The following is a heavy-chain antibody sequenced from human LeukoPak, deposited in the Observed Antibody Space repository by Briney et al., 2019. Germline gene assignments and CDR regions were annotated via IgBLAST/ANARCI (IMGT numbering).Heavy chain of an antibody. CDR1: GYTFTGYY. Sequence: EASVKVSCKASGYTFTGYYMHWVRQAPGQGLEWMGWINPNSGGTNYAQKFQGRVTMTRDTSISTAYMELSRLRSDDTAVYYCARGWQQWLDNNWFDPWGQGTLVTVSS. CDR2: INPNSGGT. V-gene: IGHV1-2*02. J-gene: IGHJ5*02. D-gene: IGHD6-19*01. CDR3: ARGWQQWLDNNWFDP.